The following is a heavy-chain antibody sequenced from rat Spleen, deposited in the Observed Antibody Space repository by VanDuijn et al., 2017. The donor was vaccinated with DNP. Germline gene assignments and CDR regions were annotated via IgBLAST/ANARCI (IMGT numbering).Heavy chain of an antibody. CDR1: GYSIISNY. CDR3: ARWTYYFDY. V-gene: IGHV3-1*01. Sequence: EVQLQESGPGLVKPSQSLSLTCSVTGYSIISNYWGWIRKFPGNKMEWIGHISYSGSTTYNPSSKLRISITRNTSNNQFLLHLNSITTEDTATYYCARWTYYFDYWGQGVMVTVSS. CDR2: ISYSGST. J-gene: IGHJ2*01.